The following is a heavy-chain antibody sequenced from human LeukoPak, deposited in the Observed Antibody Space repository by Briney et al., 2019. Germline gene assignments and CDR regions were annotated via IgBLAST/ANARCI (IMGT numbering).Heavy chain of an antibody. Sequence: ASVKVSCEASGYAFTSYGVSWVRQAPGQGPEWMGWISSYNGNTNYAQKLQGRVTMTTDTSTNTAYMELRSLSSEDTAVYYCAREGCSSTSCNHEEFDYWGQGTLVTVSS. V-gene: IGHV1-18*01. D-gene: IGHD2-2*01. CDR1: GYAFTSYG. CDR2: ISSYNGNT. J-gene: IGHJ4*02. CDR3: AREGCSSTSCNHEEFDY.